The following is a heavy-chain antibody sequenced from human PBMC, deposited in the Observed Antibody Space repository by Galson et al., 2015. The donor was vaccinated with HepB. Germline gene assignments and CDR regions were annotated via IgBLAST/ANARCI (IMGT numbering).Heavy chain of an antibody. CDR1: GFTFSDYH. CDR3: ARDESSRAWSYYMDV. V-gene: IGHV3-11*06. Sequence: SLRLSCAATGFTFSDYHMSWVRQAPGKGLEWISYSTSTNYTNYAASVKGRFTISRDNAKNSLYLDMNSLRADDTAVYYCARDESSRAWSYYMDVWGNGTTVTVSS. CDR2: STSTNYT. J-gene: IGHJ6*04. D-gene: IGHD3-10*01.